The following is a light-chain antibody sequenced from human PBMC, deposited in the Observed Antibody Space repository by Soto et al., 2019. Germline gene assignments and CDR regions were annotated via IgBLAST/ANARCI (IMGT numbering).Light chain of an antibody. CDR1: SSDVGGYNY. Sequence: QPVLTQPPSASGSPGQSVTISCTGTSSDVGGYNYVSWYQQHPGKAPKLMIYEVTKRPSGVPDRFSGSKSGNTASLTVSGLQAEDEADYYCSSYAGGNNLVFGGGTQLTVL. CDR3: SSYAGGNNLV. J-gene: IGLJ2*01. CDR2: EVT. V-gene: IGLV2-8*01.